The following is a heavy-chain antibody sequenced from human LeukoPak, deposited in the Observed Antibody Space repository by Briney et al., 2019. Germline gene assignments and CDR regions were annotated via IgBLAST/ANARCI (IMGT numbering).Heavy chain of an antibody. CDR1: GFTVRNFD. V-gene: IGHV3-48*01. J-gene: IGHJ5*02. CDR3: VANTVTTAQLQAT. Sequence: GGSLRLSCAGSGFTVRNFDVNWVRQAPGKGLEWVSYIGTSTSTIYYADSVKGRFTISRDNAKNSLYLQMNSLRAEDTAVYYCVANTVTTAQLQATWGQGTLVTVSS. D-gene: IGHD4-17*01. CDR2: IGTSTSTI.